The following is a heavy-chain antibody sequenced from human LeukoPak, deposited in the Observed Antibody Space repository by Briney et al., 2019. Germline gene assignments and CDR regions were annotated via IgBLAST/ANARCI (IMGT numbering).Heavy chain of an antibody. CDR3: ARDGDGYPSGNWFDP. V-gene: IGHV1-69*04. CDR2: IIPIFGIA. CDR1: GGTFSSYA. D-gene: IGHD5-24*01. Sequence: SVKVSCKASGGTFSSYAISWVRQAPGQGLEWMGRIIPIFGIANYAQKFQGRVTITADKSTSTAYMELSSLRSEDTAVYYCARDGDGYPSGNWFDPWGQGTLVTVSS. J-gene: IGHJ5*02.